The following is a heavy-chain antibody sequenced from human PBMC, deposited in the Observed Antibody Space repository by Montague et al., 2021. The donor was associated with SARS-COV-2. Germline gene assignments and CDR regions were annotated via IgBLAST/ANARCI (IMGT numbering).Heavy chain of an antibody. CDR2: INQDGTS. CDR1: RGSFSNYY. D-gene: IGHD3-9*01. CDR3: ARGRPVRMTMRHFERTSSGALDM. J-gene: IGHJ3*02. Sequence: SETLSLTCAVSRGSFSNYYWTWVRQAPGKGLIWIGEINQDGTSNYNPSPKSRVTLSIDTSKNQISLKVTSVTAGDTAVYYCARGRPVRMTMRHFERTSSGALDMWGQGTPVIVSS. V-gene: IGHV4-34*01.